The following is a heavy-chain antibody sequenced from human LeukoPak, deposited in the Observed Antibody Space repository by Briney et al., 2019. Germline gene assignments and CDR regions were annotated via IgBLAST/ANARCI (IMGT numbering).Heavy chain of an antibody. D-gene: IGHD3-10*01. Sequence: GRSLRLSCAASGFTFSSYAMHWVRQAPGKGLEWVAVISYVGSNKYYADSVKGRFTISRDNSKNTLYLQMNSLRAEDTAVYYCARDRYYGSGSYEDYWGQGTLVTVSS. V-gene: IGHV3-30-3*01. J-gene: IGHJ4*02. CDR3: ARDRYYGSGSYEDY. CDR1: GFTFSSYA. CDR2: ISYVGSNK.